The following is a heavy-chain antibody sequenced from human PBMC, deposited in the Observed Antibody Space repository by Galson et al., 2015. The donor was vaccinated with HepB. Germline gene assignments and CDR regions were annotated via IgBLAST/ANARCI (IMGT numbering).Heavy chain of an antibody. CDR1: GFTFSSYA. V-gene: IGHV3-30*04. J-gene: IGHJ4*02. CDR2: ISYDGSNK. Sequence: SLRLSCAASGFTFSSYAMHWVRQAPGKGLEWVAVISYDGSNKYYADSVKGRFTISRDNSKNTLYLQMNSLRAEDTAVYYCARDLTGYSSGWYPYYWGQGTLVTVSS. CDR3: ARDLTGYSSGWYPYY. D-gene: IGHD6-19*01.